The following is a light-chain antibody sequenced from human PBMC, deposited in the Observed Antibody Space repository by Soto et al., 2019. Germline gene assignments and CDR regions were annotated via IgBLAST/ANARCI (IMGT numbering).Light chain of an antibody. J-gene: IGLJ1*01. CDR3: AAWDDSLNFPYV. CDR1: SSNIGSNT. CDR2: DSN. V-gene: IGLV1-44*01. Sequence: QSVLTQPPSASRTPGQRVTISCSGSSSNIGSNTVHWYQQLAGAAPKLLIYDSNQRPSGVPDRFSGSQSGTSASLAISGLQSEDEADYYCAAWDDSLNFPYVFGTGTKVTVL.